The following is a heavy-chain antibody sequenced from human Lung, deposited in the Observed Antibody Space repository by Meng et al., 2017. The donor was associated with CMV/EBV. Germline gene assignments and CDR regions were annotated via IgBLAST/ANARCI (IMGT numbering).Heavy chain of an antibody. D-gene: IGHD3-22*01. V-gene: IGHV3-48*04. J-gene: IGHJ5*02. CDR3: ARGLYYYDSSGYPKENWVDP. CDR2: ISSGSSTI. CDR1: GFTFSTYR. Sequence: GESXKISCAASGFTFSTYRMNWVRQAPGKGLEWVSYISSGSSTIYYADSVRGRFTISRDNAKNSLYLQMNSLRAEDTAVYYCARGLYYYDSSGYPKENWVDPWXRGTLVTVSS.